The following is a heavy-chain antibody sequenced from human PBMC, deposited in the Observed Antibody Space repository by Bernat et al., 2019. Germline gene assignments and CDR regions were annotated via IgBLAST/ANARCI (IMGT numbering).Heavy chain of an antibody. CDR3: ARGTTVTTPSGY. CDR2: ISYDGSNK. D-gene: IGHD4-17*01. Sequence: QVQLVESGGGVVQPGRSLRLSCAASGFTFSSYAMHWVRQAPGKGLEWVAVISYDGSNKYYADSVKGRFTISRDNSKNTLYLQMNSLRAEDTAVYYCARGTTVTTPSGYWGQGTLVTVSS. V-gene: IGHV3-30-3*01. J-gene: IGHJ4*02. CDR1: GFTFSSYA.